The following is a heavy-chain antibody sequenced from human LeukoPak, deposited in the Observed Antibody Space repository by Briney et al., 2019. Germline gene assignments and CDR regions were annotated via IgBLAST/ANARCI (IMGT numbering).Heavy chain of an antibody. D-gene: IGHD3-22*01. CDR3: ARVFHYYDSSGYYVAGAFDI. V-gene: IGHV1-18*01. CDR2: ISAYNGNT. CDR1: GYTFTSYG. Sequence: ASVKVSCKASGYTFTSYGISWVRQAPGQGLEWMGWISAYNGNTNYAQKLQGRVTMTTDTSTSTAYMELRSLRSDDTAVYYCARVFHYYDSSGYYVAGAFDIWGRGTMVTVSS. J-gene: IGHJ3*02.